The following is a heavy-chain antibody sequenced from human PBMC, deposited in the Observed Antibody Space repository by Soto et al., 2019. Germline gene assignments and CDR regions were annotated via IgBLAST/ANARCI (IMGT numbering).Heavy chain of an antibody. Sequence: GASVKVSCKASGYTFTGYYIHWVRQVPGQGLEWVGWINPNTGGTNYAQKFQGWVTMTRDTSIYTAYMELSRLKSDDTAAYYCARQDSTDYYGMDVWGQGTTVTVSS. V-gene: IGHV1-2*04. CDR2: INPNTGGT. CDR1: GYTFTGYY. D-gene: IGHD4-17*01. J-gene: IGHJ6*02. CDR3: ARQDSTDYYGMDV.